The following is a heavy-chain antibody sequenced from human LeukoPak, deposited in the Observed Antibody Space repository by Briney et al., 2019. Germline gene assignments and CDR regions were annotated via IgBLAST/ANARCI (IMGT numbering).Heavy chain of an antibody. Sequence: SETLSLTCTVSGGSISSSSYYWGWIRQPPGKGLEWIGSIYYSGSTYYNPSLKSRVTISVDTSKNQFSLKLSSVTAADTAVYYCARVGSGSYPFDYWGQGTLVTVSS. D-gene: IGHD1-26*01. J-gene: IGHJ4*02. CDR3: ARVGSGSYPFDY. V-gene: IGHV4-39*07. CDR1: GGSISSSSYY. CDR2: IYYSGST.